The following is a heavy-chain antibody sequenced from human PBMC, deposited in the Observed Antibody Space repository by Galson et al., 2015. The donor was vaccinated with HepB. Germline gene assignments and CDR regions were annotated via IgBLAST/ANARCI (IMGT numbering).Heavy chain of an antibody. D-gene: IGHD2-2*01. V-gene: IGHV3-23*01. CDR2: ISGSGGST. J-gene: IGHJ4*02. CDR3: AKDRRLYCSNIDCYGYDY. CDR1: GFTFSSYA. Sequence: LRLSCAASGFTFSSYAMSWVRQGPGKGLEWVSSISGSGGSTYYADSATGRFTISRDNSKNTLYLQMNSLRAEDTAVYYCAKDRRLYCSNIDCYGYDYWGQGTLVTVSS.